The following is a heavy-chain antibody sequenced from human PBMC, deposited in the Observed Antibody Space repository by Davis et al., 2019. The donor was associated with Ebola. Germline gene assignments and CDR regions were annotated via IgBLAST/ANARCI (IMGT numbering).Heavy chain of an antibody. CDR2: TYYNSKWYI. J-gene: IGHJ6*04. D-gene: IGHD5-18*01. CDR1: GDSVSTNSGG. CDR3: ARGWLRGGMDV. Sequence: HSQTLSLTRAISGDSVSTNSGGWNWIRQSPSRGLEWLGRTYYNSKWYIDYAMSVKSRITINPDTSKNQFSLQLNSVTPEDTALYYCARGWLRGGMDVWGEGTTVTVSS. V-gene: IGHV6-1*01.